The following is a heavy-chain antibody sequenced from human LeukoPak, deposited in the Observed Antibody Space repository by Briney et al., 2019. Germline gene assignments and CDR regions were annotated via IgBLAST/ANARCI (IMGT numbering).Heavy chain of an antibody. CDR3: ARDVWFGELFTLYYFDY. CDR1: GYSISNGYY. Sequence: SETLSLTCTVSGYSISNGYYWGWIRRPPGKGLEWIGSIYHSGSTYYNPSLKSRVTISVDTSKNQFSLKLSSVTATDTAVYYCARDVWFGELFTLYYFDYWGQETLVTVSS. V-gene: IGHV4-38-2*02. D-gene: IGHD3-10*01. CDR2: IYHSGST. J-gene: IGHJ4*02.